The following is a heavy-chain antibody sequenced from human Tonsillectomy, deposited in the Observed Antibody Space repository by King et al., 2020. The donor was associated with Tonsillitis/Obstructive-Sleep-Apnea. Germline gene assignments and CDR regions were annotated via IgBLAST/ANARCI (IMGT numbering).Heavy chain of an antibody. Sequence: QVQLQQWGAGLLKPSETLSLPCAVYGGSFSGYYWSWIRQPPGKELEWIGEINHSGTTNYNPSLKSRVTISVDTSKNQFSLKLSSVTAADTAVYCCARGDIVVVPARPDYWGQGTLVTVSS. CDR3: ARGDIVVVPARPDY. J-gene: IGHJ4*02. D-gene: IGHD2-2*01. CDR1: GGSFSGYY. CDR2: INHSGTT. V-gene: IGHV4-34*01.